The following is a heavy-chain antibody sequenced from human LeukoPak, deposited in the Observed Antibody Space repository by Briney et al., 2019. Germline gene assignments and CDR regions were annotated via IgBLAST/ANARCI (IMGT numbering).Heavy chain of an antibody. CDR1: GFTFDDYA. Sequence: PGGSLRLSCAASGFTFDDYAMHWVRQAPGKGLEWVSGISWNSGSIGYADSVKGRFTISRDNAKNSLYLQMNSLSAEDTALYYCAKDIAGADTYYFDYWGQGTLVTVSS. CDR3: AKDIAGADTYYFDY. V-gene: IGHV3-9*01. J-gene: IGHJ4*02. D-gene: IGHD1-26*01. CDR2: ISWNSGSI.